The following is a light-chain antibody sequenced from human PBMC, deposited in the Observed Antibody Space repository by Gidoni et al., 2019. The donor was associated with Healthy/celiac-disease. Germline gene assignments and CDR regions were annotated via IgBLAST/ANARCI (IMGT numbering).Light chain of an antibody. Sequence: QSVFPHPHSVSAAPGHNVTLTSFGSRSNIGNNYVSWYQQLPGTAPKLLIYDNNKRPSGIPDRLSGSKSGTSATLGISGLQTGDEADYYCGTWDSSRSYVVFGGGTKLTVL. J-gene: IGLJ2*01. CDR2: DNN. CDR1: RSNIGNNY. CDR3: GTWDSSRSYVV. V-gene: IGLV1-51*01.